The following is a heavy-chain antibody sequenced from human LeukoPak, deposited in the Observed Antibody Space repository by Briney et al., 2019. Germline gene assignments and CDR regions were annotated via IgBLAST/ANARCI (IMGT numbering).Heavy chain of an antibody. J-gene: IGHJ4*02. CDR1: GGSISNGSYY. D-gene: IGHD3-3*01. V-gene: IGHV4-61*02. Sequence: SQTLSLTCTVSGGSISNGSYYWSWIRQPAGKGLEWIGRIYTSGSANYNPSLKSRVTISADTSKNQFFLKLNSMTAADTAVYYCAREPLYPMVDYWGQGTLVTVSS. CDR3: AREPLYPMVDY. CDR2: IYTSGSA.